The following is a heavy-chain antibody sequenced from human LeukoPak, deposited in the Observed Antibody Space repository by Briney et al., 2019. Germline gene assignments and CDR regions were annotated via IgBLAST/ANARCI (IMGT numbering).Heavy chain of an antibody. V-gene: IGHV3-7*01. Sequence: GGSLRLSCAASGFTFSSYWMSWVRQAPAKGLEGVANIKQDGSEKYYVDSVKGRFTISRDNAKNSLYLQMNSLRAEDTAVYYCASGRRAAAFRFDPWGQGTLVTVSS. CDR3: ASGRRAAAFRFDP. J-gene: IGHJ5*02. CDR1: GFTFSSYW. D-gene: IGHD6-13*01. CDR2: IKQDGSEK.